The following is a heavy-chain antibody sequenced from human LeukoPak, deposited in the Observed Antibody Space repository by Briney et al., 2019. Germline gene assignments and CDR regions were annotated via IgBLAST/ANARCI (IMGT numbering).Heavy chain of an antibody. Sequence: GGSLRLSCATSGFSFTDYPMNWVRQAPGKGLEGISNIRTTAEGAKYAYYADSVKGRVTISRDDGKNTLYLHMHSLRDDDTAVYYCATDQRYAFDYWGQGILVTVSS. D-gene: IGHD3-9*01. CDR1: GFSFTDYP. J-gene: IGHJ4*02. V-gene: IGHV3-48*02. CDR3: ATDQRYAFDY. CDR2: IRTTAEGAKYA.